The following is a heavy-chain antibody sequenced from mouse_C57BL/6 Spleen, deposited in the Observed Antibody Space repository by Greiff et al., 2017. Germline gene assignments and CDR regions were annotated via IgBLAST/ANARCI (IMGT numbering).Heavy chain of an antibody. CDR2: ISGGGGNT. Sequence: EVKVVESGGGLVKPGGSLKLSCAASGFTFSSYTMSWVRQTPEKRLEWVATISGGGGNTYYPDSVKGRFTISRDNAKNTLYLQMSSLRSEDTALYYCARQSDYYGSSYEDYFDYWGQGTTLTVSS. CDR3: ARQSDYYGSSYEDYFDY. D-gene: IGHD1-1*01. V-gene: IGHV5-9*01. J-gene: IGHJ2*01. CDR1: GFTFSSYT.